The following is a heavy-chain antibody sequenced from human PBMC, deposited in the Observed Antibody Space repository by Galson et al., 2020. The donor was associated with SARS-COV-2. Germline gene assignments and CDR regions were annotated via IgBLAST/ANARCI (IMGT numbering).Heavy chain of an antibody. CDR2: IWNDGSNK. CDR3: ARAGMYYDYVWGSYRYYAFGI. V-gene: IGHV3-33*01. D-gene: IGHD3-16*02. J-gene: IGHJ3*02. CDR1: GLTFSTYG. Sequence: TGGPLRPPCAASGLTFSTYGMHWARQPPGKGLEWVAVIWNDGSNKYYADPVKGRSTIPRANSKNTLYLQMNSLRAEDTAVYYCARAGMYYDYVWGSYRYYAFGIWCQWTMVTVSS.